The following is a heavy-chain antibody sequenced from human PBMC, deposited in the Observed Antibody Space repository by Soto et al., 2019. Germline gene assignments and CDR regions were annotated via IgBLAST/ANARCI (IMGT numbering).Heavy chain of an antibody. D-gene: IGHD3-22*01. J-gene: IGHJ4*01. CDR1: GYKFTSYY. CDR2: INPSGGST. CDR3: ARAYYYDSSGYYSTDY. V-gene: IGHV1-46*01. Sequence: ASVKASSKASGYKFTSYYIHWLLQAPGRGIKWMGIINPSGGSTSYAQKFQGRVTMTRDTSTSTVYMELSSLRSEDTAVYYCARAYYYDSSGYYSTDYWG.